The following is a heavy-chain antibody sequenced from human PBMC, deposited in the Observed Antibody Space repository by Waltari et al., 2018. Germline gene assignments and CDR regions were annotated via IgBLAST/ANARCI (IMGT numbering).Heavy chain of an antibody. Sequence: QVQLQESDPGLVQPSETLSLTCTVAGYSISNGHYWGWIRLPPGRGLEWIATISYNGNTYYNPSLKSRVTITADTSKNQFSLKLTSVTAADTAIYYCARGYNTGWYNSWGHGTLVTVSS. CDR1: GYSISNGHY. J-gene: IGHJ5*01. CDR2: ISYNGNT. D-gene: IGHD2-8*02. V-gene: IGHV4-38-2*02. CDR3: ARGYNTGWYNS.